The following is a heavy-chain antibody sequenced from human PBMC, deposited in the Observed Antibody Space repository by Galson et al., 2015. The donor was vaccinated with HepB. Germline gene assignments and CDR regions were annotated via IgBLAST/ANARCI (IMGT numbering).Heavy chain of an antibody. CDR1: GYTLTALS. CDR2: FDPEDGET. CDR3: ARGDYYDSSGSGDGMDV. D-gene: IGHD3-22*01. Sequence: SVKVSCKVSGYTLTALSMHWVRQAPGKGLEWMGGFDPEDGETIYAQKFQGRVTMTEDTSTDTAYMELSSLRSEDTAVYYCARGDYYDSSGSGDGMDVWGQGTTVTVSS. V-gene: IGHV1-24*01. J-gene: IGHJ6*02.